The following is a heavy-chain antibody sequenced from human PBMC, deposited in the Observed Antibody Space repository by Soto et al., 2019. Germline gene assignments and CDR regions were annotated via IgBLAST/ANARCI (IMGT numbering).Heavy chain of an antibody. Sequence: QVQLQESGPGLVKPSQNLSLTCTVSGGSVSSGDYYWSWIRQPPGKGLEHIGYIYSSGSTYYNPSLKSRVTISVDTSKNQFSLKLSSVTAADTAVYYCARTAGYVYRLLFNYWGQGTLVTVSS. CDR1: GGSVSSGDYY. CDR2: IYSSGST. J-gene: IGHJ4*02. D-gene: IGHD2-2*01. V-gene: IGHV4-30-4*01. CDR3: ARTAGYVYRLLFNY.